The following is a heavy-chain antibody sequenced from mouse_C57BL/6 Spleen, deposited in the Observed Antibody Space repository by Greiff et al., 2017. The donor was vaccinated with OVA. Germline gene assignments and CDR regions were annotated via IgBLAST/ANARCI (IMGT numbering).Heavy chain of an antibody. V-gene: IGHV2-9-1*01. Sequence: VKLVESGPGLVAPSQSLSITCTVSGFSLTSYAISWVRQPPGKGLEWIGVIWTGGGTNYNSALKSRLSISKDNSKSQVFLKMNSLQTDDTARYYCARNRGSSHYWYFDVWGTGTTVTVSS. J-gene: IGHJ1*03. CDR3: ARNRGSSHYWYFDV. CDR2: IWTGGGT. D-gene: IGHD1-1*01. CDR1: GFSLTSYA.